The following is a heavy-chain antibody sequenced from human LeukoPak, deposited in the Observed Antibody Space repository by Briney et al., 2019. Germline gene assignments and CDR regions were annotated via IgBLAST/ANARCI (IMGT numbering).Heavy chain of an antibody. CDR3: ARVPTIFHYYYYMDV. Sequence: GGSLRLSCAASGFTFSSYAMSWVRQAPGKGLEWVSSISSTSTNIYYADSVKGRFTISRDNAKNSLYLQMNSLRAEDTAVYYCARVPTIFHYYYYMDVWGKGTTVTISS. CDR1: GFTFSSYA. V-gene: IGHV3-21*01. CDR2: ISSTSTNI. J-gene: IGHJ6*03. D-gene: IGHD3-3*01.